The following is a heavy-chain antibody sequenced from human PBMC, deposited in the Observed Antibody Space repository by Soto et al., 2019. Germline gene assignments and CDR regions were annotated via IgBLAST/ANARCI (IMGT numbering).Heavy chain of an antibody. J-gene: IGHJ4*02. CDR1: GGSISSSSYY. V-gene: IGHV4-39*01. CDR3: ASPGYCSGGSLCYLRY. Sequence: PSETLSLTCTVSGGSISSSSYYWGWIRQPPGKGLEWIGSIYYSGSTYYNPSLKSRVTISVDTSKNQFSLKLSSVTAADTAVYYCASPGYCSGGSLCYLRYWGQGTLVTVSS. CDR2: IYYSGST. D-gene: IGHD2-15*01.